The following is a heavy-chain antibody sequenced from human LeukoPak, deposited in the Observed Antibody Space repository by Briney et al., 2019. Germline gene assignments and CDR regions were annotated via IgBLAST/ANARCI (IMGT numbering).Heavy chain of an antibody. D-gene: IGHD3-10*01. V-gene: IGHV3-48*02. J-gene: IGHJ6*02. Sequence: GGSLRLSCAASGFTFSSYGMHWVRQAPGKGLEWVSYISSSSSTIYYADSVKGRFTISRDNAKNSLYLEMNSLRDEDTAVYYCARSIGSGTRLRYGMDVWGQGTTVTVSS. CDR3: ARSIGSGTRLRYGMDV. CDR2: ISSSSSTI. CDR1: GFTFSSYG.